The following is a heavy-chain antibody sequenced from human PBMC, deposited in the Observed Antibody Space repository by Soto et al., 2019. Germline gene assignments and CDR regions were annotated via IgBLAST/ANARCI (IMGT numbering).Heavy chain of an antibody. Sequence: GGSLRLSCTASGFSLGDYAMSWVRQAPGKGLEWIGFIRTQVYGGTTEYAASVKGRFTISRDDSKGIAYLQMNSLKTEDTAVYFCARVSGYSYGYSFGMGVWGQGTTVTVSS. CDR2: IRTQVYGGTT. CDR3: ARVSGYSYGYSFGMGV. V-gene: IGHV3-49*04. J-gene: IGHJ6*02. CDR1: GFSLGDYA. D-gene: IGHD5-18*01.